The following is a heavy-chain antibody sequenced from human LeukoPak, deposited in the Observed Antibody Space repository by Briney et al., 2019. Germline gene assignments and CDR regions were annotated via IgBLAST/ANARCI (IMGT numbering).Heavy chain of an antibody. J-gene: IGHJ4*02. CDR2: IKSKTDGGTT. D-gene: IGHD3-10*01. CDR1: GFTFSNAW. V-gene: IGHV3-15*01. CDR3: TTNGFGEGFDY. Sequence: GGSLRLSCAAPGFTFSNAWMSWVRQAPGKGLEWVGRIKSKTDGGTTDYAAPVIGRFTISRDDSKNTLYLQMDSLKTEDTAVYYCTTNGFGEGFDYWGQGTLVTVSS.